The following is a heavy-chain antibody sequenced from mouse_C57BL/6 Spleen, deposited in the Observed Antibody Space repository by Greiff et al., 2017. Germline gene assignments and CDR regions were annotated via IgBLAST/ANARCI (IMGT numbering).Heavy chain of an antibody. V-gene: IGHV1-76*01. J-gene: IGHJ4*01. D-gene: IGHD4-1*01. CDR3: AREGKLGRDYAMDY. Sequence: VQLQQSGAELVRPGASVKLSCKASGYTFTDYYINWVKQRPGQGLEWIARIYPGSGNTYYNEKFKGKATLTAEKSSSTAYMQLSSLTSEDSAVYFCAREGKLGRDYAMDYWGQGTSVTVSS. CDR1: GYTFTDYY. CDR2: IYPGSGNT.